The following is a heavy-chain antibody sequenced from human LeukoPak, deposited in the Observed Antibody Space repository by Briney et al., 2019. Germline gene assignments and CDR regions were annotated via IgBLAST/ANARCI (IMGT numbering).Heavy chain of an antibody. CDR3: ARGYDILTGNDAFDI. V-gene: IGHV1-2*02. J-gene: IGHJ3*02. D-gene: IGHD3-9*01. CDR2: INPNSGGT. Sequence: ASVKVSCKASGYTFTGYYMHWVRQAPGQGLEWMGWINPNSGGTNYAQKFQGRVTMTRDTSISTAYMELSRLRSDDTAVYYCARGYDILTGNDAFDIWGQGTMVTVSS. CDR1: GYTFTGYY.